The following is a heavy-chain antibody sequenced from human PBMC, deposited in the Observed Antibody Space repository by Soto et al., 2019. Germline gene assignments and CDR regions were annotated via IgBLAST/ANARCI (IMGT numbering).Heavy chain of an antibody. CDR1: GYTFTSYA. Sequence: ASVKVSCKASGYTFTSYAMHWVRQAPGQRLEWMGWINAGNGNTKYSQKFQGRVTITRDTSASTAYMELSSLRSEDTAVYYCARDRSYYDSSGSYYYYYGMDAWGQGTTVTVSS. CDR3: ARDRSYYDSSGSYYYYYGMDA. V-gene: IGHV1-3*01. CDR2: INAGNGNT. D-gene: IGHD3-22*01. J-gene: IGHJ6*02.